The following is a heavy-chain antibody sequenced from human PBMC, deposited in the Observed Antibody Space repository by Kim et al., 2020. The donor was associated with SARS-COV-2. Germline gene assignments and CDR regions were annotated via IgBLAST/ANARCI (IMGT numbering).Heavy chain of an antibody. J-gene: IGHJ5*02. CDR2: DGIEK. V-gene: IGHV3-7*04. Sequence: DGIEKDYVDSVKGRFTISRDNAKKILFLQMDSLRAEDTAVYYCARGRGLDTWGQGTLVTVSS. D-gene: IGHD3-10*01. CDR3: ARGRGLDT.